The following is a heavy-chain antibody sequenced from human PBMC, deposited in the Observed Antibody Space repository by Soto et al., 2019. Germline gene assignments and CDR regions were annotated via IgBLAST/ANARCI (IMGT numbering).Heavy chain of an antibody. Sequence: PSETLSLTCAVSSGSISSSNWWSWVRQPPGKGLEWIGEIYHSGSTNYNPSLKSRVTISVDKSKNQFSLKLSSVTAADTAVYYCAREFMITFGGEEYNWFDPWGQGTLVTVSS. V-gene: IGHV4-4*02. CDR1: SGSISSSNW. D-gene: IGHD3-16*01. CDR2: IYHSGST. CDR3: AREFMITFGGEEYNWFDP. J-gene: IGHJ5*02.